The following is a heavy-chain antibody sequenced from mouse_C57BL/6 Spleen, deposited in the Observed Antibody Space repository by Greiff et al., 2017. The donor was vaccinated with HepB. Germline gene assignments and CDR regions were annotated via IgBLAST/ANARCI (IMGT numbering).Heavy chain of an antibody. CDR2: INPNNGGT. Sequence: EVKLMESGPELVKPGASVKIPCKASGYTFTDYNMDWVKQSHGKSLEWIGDINPNNGGTIYNQKFKGKATLTVDKSSSTAYMELRSLTSEDTAVYYCARWGYYGSLYAMDYWGQGTSVTVSS. V-gene: IGHV1-18*01. D-gene: IGHD1-1*01. J-gene: IGHJ4*01. CDR3: ARWGYYGSLYAMDY. CDR1: GYTFTDYN.